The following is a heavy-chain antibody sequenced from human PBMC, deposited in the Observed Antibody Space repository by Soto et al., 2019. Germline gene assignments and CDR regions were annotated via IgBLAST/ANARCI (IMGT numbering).Heavy chain of an antibody. J-gene: IGHJ4*02. D-gene: IGHD7-27*01. Sequence: QVQLVESGGGVVQPGRSLRLSCAASGFTFSDYGMHWVRQAPGKGLEWVAVISYDGTNKFYADSVKGRFTISRDNSKSTLYLQVDSLRPEDAAVYYCARDPKTSGGQHWAFNYFDSWGQGTLVTVSS. CDR2: ISYDGTNK. CDR3: ARDPKTSGGQHWAFNYFDS. V-gene: IGHV3-30*03. CDR1: GFTFSDYG.